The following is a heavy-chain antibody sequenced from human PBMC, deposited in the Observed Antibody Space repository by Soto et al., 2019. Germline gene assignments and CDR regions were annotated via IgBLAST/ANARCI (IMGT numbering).Heavy chain of an antibody. CDR3: TTDQLMVYAINRAYYYYYYGMDV. J-gene: IGHJ6*02. D-gene: IGHD2-8*01. CDR1: GFTFSNAW. Sequence: PGGSLRLSCAASGFTFSNAWMNWVRQAPGKGLEWVGRIKSKTDGGTTDYAAPVKGRFTISRDDSKNTLYLQMNSLKTEDTAVYYCTTDQLMVYAINRAYYYYYYGMDVWGQGTTVTVSS. CDR2: IKSKTDGGTT. V-gene: IGHV3-15*07.